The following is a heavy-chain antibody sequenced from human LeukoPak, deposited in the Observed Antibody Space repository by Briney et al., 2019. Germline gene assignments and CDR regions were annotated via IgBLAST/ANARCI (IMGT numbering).Heavy chain of an antibody. D-gene: IGHD5-12*01. CDR2: INHSGST. Sequence: SETLSLTCTVSGGSISSSDYYWGWIRQPPGKGLEWIGEINHSGSTNYNPSLKSRVTISVDTSKNQFSLKLSSVTAADTAVYYCARAIGGYDIDYWGQGTLVTVS. CDR1: GGSISSSDYY. V-gene: IGHV4-39*07. CDR3: ARAIGGYDIDY. J-gene: IGHJ4*02.